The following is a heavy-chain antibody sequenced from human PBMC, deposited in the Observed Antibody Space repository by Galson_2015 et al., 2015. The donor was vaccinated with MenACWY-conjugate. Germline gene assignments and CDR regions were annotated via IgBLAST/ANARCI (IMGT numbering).Heavy chain of an antibody. CDR1: GFTFSSYT. Sequence: SLRLSCAASGFTFSSYTMHWVRQAPGKGLEWVAVLSYDGSNKYYADSVKGRFTISRDNSKNTLYLQMNSLRAEDTAVYSCARAGSLVGTRRQNYFDYWGQGALVTVSS. J-gene: IGHJ4*02. V-gene: IGHV3-30*04. D-gene: IGHD1-26*01. CDR2: LSYDGSNK. CDR3: ARAGSLVGTRRQNYFDY.